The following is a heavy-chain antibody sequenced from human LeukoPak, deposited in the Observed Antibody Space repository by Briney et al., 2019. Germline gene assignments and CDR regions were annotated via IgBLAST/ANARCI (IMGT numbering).Heavy chain of an antibody. J-gene: IGHJ4*02. Sequence: GGTLRLSCVASGFTFSTYGMSWVRQAPGKGLEWVSYISSSSSTTYYADSVKGRFTISRDNAKNSLYLQMDSLRAEDTALYYCGRDLSGWYGPDYWGQGTLVTVSS. CDR3: GRDLSGWYGPDY. CDR2: ISSSSSTT. D-gene: IGHD6-19*01. CDR1: GFTFSTYG. V-gene: IGHV3-48*04.